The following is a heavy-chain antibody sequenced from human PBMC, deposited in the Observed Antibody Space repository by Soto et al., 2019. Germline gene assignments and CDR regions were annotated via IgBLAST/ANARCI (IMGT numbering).Heavy chain of an antibody. V-gene: IGHV4-30-2*01. Sequence: PSETLSLTCAVSGGSISSGGYSWSWIRQPPGKGLEWIGYIYHSGSTYYNPSLKSRVTISVDRSKNQFSLKLSSVTAADTAVYYCAREIHMVRGVNYFDYWGQGTLVTVSS. J-gene: IGHJ4*02. CDR3: AREIHMVRGVNYFDY. CDR1: GGSISSGGYS. D-gene: IGHD3-10*01. CDR2: IYHSGST.